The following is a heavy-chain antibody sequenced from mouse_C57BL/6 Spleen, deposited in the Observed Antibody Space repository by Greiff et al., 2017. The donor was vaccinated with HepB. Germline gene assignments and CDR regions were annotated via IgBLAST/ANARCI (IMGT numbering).Heavy chain of an antibody. J-gene: IGHJ1*03. CDR1: GYAFSSYW. V-gene: IGHV1-80*01. CDR3: ARGGVITTVVGRYFDV. Sequence: QVQLQQSGAELVKPGASVKISCKASGYAFSSYWMNWVKQRPGKGLEWIGQIYPGDGDTNYNGKFKGKATLTADKSSSTASMQLSSLTSEDSAVYFCARGGVITTVVGRYFDVWGTGTTVTVSS. CDR2: IYPGDGDT. D-gene: IGHD1-1*01.